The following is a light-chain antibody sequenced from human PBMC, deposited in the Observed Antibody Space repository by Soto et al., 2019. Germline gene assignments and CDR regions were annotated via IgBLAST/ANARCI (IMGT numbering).Light chain of an antibody. CDR1: QSVGGS. V-gene: IGKV3-20*01. CDR2: HTS. Sequence: ETVLTQSPGTLSLSPGERATLSCRASQSVGGSLAWYQQRPGQAPRLLVYHTSNRATGIPDRFSASGSGTDFTLTISRLEPEDFAVYYCQQYGSSPLTFGGGTKVDIK. J-gene: IGKJ4*01. CDR3: QQYGSSPLT.